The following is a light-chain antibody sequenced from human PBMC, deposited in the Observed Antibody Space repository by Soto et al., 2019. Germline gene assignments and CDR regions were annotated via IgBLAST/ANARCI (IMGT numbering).Light chain of an antibody. CDR1: QSVDSN. CDR2: GAS. CDR3: QQYYSYRT. V-gene: IGKV3D-15*01. J-gene: IGKJ1*01. Sequence: EIVMTQSPATLSVSPGERATLSCRASQSVDSNLAWYQQKPGQAPRLLIFGASTRATGIPARFSGSGSGTDFTLTISSLQSEDFATYYCQQYYSYRTFGQGTKVEIK.